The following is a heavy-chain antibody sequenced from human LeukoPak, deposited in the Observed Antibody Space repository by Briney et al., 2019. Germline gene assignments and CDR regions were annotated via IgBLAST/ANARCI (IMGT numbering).Heavy chain of an antibody. J-gene: IGHJ6*02. Sequence: GRSLRLSCAASGFTFSSYGMHWVRQAPGKGLEWVAVISYDGSNKYYADSVKGRFTISRDNSKNTLYLQMNSLRAEDTAVYYCAKVSIAVAGDYYYYGMDVWGQGTTVTVSS. CDR1: GFTFSSYG. D-gene: IGHD6-19*01. CDR2: ISYDGSNK. CDR3: AKVSIAVAGDYYYYGMDV. V-gene: IGHV3-30*18.